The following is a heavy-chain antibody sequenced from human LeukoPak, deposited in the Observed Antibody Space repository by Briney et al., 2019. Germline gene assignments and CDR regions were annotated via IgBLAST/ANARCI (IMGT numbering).Heavy chain of an antibody. CDR2: IYYSGST. V-gene: IGHV4-39*01. Sequence: SETLSLICTVSGGSISSSSYYWGWIRQPPGKGLEWIGSIYYSGSTYYNPSLKSRVTISVDTSKNQFSLKLSSVTAADTAVYYCARRVDCSSTSCYRTPYFDYWGQGTLVTVSS. CDR3: ARRVDCSSTSCYRTPYFDY. D-gene: IGHD2-2*01. CDR1: GGSISSSSYY. J-gene: IGHJ4*02.